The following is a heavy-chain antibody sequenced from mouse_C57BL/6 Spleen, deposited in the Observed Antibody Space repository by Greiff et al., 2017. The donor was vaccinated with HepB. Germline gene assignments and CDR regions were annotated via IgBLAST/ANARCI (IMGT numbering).Heavy chain of an antibody. Sequence: EVQLQQSGPVLVKPGASVKMSCKASGYTFTDYYMNWVKQSHGKSLEWIGVINPYNGGTSYNQKFKGKATLTVDKSSSTAYMELNSLTSEDSAVYYCASSWDYYCSSPDYFDYWGQGTTLTVSS. CDR1: GYTFTDYY. D-gene: IGHD1-1*01. CDR3: ASSWDYYCSSPDYFDY. J-gene: IGHJ2*01. CDR2: INPYNGGT. V-gene: IGHV1-19*01.